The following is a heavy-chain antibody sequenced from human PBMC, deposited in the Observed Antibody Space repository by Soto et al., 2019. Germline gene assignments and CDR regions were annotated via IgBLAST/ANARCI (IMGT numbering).Heavy chain of an antibody. J-gene: IGHJ4*02. D-gene: IGHD1-26*01. V-gene: IGHV2-5*02. CDR3: AYRALYSGSYWDGGYFDY. CDR2: IYWDDDK. Sequence: QITLRESGPTRVKPTQTLALTCTFSGFSLTTSGVGVGWVRQPPGKALAWLAFIYWDDDKRYSPSLKARLTITKDTSINQVVLTMTDMDPVDTATYYCAYRALYSGSYWDGGYFDYWGQGALVTVSS. CDR1: GFSLTTSGVG.